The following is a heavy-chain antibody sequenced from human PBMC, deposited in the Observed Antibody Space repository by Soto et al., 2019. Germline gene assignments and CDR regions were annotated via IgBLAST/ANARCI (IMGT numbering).Heavy chain of an antibody. D-gene: IGHD3-10*01. CDR1: GYTFTSYG. Sequence: GASVKVSWKASGYTFTSYGISWVRQAPGRGLEWMGWISAYNGNTNYAQKLQGRVTMTTDTSTSTAYMELRSLRSDDTAVYYCARGSMVRGVIMIPHYFDYWGQGTLVTVSS. CDR2: ISAYNGNT. J-gene: IGHJ4*02. CDR3: ARGSMVRGVIMIPHYFDY. V-gene: IGHV1-18*01.